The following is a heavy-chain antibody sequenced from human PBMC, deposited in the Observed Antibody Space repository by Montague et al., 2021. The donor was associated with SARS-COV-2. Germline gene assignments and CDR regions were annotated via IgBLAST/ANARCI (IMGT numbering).Heavy chain of an antibody. CDR3: ARARVVVPTTSNCFDP. CDR1: GGSISSGCYY. CDR2: IYYSGST. D-gene: IGHD2-2*01. V-gene: IGHV4-31*03. J-gene: IGHJ5*02. Sequence: TLSLTCTVSGGSISSGCYYWSWIRQHPGKGLEWIGYIYYSGSTYYNPSLKSRLTISVDTSKNRFSLKLSSVTAAATAMYYCARARVVVPTTSNCFDPWGQGTPVTVSS.